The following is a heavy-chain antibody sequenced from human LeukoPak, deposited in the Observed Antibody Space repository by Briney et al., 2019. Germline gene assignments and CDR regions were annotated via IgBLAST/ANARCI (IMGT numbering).Heavy chain of an antibody. V-gene: IGHV4-34*01. D-gene: IGHD3-10*01. Sequence: PSETLSLTCAVYGGSFSGYYWSWIRQPPGKGLEWIGEINHSGSTNYNPSLKSRVTISVDTSKNQFSLKLSSVTAADTAVYYCARLGSVYGSGSYYKSDYWGQGTLVTVSS. CDR2: INHSGST. CDR1: GGSFSGYY. CDR3: ARLGSVYGSGSYYKSDY. J-gene: IGHJ4*02.